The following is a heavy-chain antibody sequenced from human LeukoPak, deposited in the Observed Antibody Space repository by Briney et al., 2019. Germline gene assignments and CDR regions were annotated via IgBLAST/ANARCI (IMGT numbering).Heavy chain of an antibody. CDR3: ARLVTVAGRYYFDY. V-gene: IGHV3-11*01. CDR2: ISSSGSTI. J-gene: IGHJ4*02. D-gene: IGHD6-19*01. CDR1: GFTFSDYY. Sequence: PGGSLRLSCAASGFTFSDYYMSWIRQAPGKGLEWVSYISSSGSTIYYADSVKGRFTISRDNAKNSLYLQMNSLRAEDTAAYYCARLVTVAGRYYFDYWGQGTLVTVSS.